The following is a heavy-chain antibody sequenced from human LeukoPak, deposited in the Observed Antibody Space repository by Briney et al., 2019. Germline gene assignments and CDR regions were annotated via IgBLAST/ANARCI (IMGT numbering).Heavy chain of an antibody. D-gene: IGHD3-3*01. J-gene: IGHJ4*02. V-gene: IGHV4-34*01. Sequence: SETLSLTCAVYGGSFSGYYWSWIRQPPGKGLEWIGEINHSGSTNYNPSLKSRVTISVDTSKNQFSLELSSVTAADTAVYYCARGIFGGSFYLDYWGQGTLVTVSS. CDR2: INHSGST. CDR3: ARGIFGGSFYLDY. CDR1: GGSFSGYY.